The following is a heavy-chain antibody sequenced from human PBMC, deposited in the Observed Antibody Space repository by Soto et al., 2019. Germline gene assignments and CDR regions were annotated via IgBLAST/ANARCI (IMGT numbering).Heavy chain of an antibody. V-gene: IGHV3-33*01. Sequence: GGSLRLSCAASGFTFSSYGMHWVRQAPGKGLEWVAVIWYDGSNKYYADSVKGRFTISRDNSKNTLYLQMNSLRAEDTAVYYCAGLVDTAMAPVIYGMDVWGQGTTVTVSS. J-gene: IGHJ6*02. CDR3: AGLVDTAMAPVIYGMDV. CDR2: IWYDGSNK. D-gene: IGHD5-18*01. CDR1: GFTFSSYG.